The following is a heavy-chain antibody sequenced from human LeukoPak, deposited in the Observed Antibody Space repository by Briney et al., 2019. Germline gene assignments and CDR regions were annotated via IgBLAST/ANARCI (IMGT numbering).Heavy chain of an antibody. CDR1: GGSITSYY. J-gene: IGHJ4*02. V-gene: IGHV4-4*07. Sequence: SETPSLTCTVPGGSITSYYWSWIRQPAGKGLEWIGRTYSSGSTNYNPSLKSRVTMSLDTSKNQVSLKLTSVTAADTAVYYCARGSSGYYYGWGQGTLVTASS. CDR2: TYSSGST. D-gene: IGHD3-22*01. CDR3: ARGSSGYYYG.